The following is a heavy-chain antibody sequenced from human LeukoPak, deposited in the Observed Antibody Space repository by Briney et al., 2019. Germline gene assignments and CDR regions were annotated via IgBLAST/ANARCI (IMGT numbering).Heavy chain of an antibody. Sequence: ASVTVSRKASGYTFTSYDINWVRQATGQGLEWMGWMNPNSGNTGYAQKFQGRVTMTRNTSISTAYMELSSLRSEDTAVYYCARGIWYDFWSGFAPLLDYWGQGTLVTVSS. D-gene: IGHD3-3*01. CDR2: MNPNSGNT. J-gene: IGHJ4*02. CDR3: ARGIWYDFWSGFAPLLDY. CDR1: GYTFTSYD. V-gene: IGHV1-8*01.